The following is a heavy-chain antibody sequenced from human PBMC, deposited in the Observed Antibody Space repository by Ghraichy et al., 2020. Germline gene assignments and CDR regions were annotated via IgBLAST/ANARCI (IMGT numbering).Heavy chain of an antibody. CDR1: GFTFSSYW. D-gene: IGHD2-15*01. Sequence: GESLRLSCAASGFTFSSYWMSWVRQAPGKGLEWVANIKQDGSEKYYVDSVKGRFTISRDNAKNSLYLQMNSLRAEDTAVYYCARGVRFFKQGYCSGGSCYQPGWFDPWGQGTLVTVSS. V-gene: IGHV3-7*01. CDR3: ARGVRFFKQGYCSGGSCYQPGWFDP. J-gene: IGHJ5*02. CDR2: IKQDGSEK.